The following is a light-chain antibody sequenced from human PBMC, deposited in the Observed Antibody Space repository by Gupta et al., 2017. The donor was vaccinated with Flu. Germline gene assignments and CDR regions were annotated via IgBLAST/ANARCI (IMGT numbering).Light chain of an antibody. Sequence: PSSLSTSVGDRVTITCRASQSISSYLHWYQQKPGKAPKLLIYAASSLQSGVPSRFSGSGSGTDFTLTISRLQTEDFATYYCQQRDSTLITFGQGTRLEIK. V-gene: IGKV1-39*01. CDR2: AAS. J-gene: IGKJ5*01. CDR1: QSISSY. CDR3: QQRDSTLIT.